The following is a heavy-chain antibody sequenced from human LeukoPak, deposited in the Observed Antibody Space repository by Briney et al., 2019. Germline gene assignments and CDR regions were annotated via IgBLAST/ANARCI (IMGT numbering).Heavy chain of an antibody. CDR1: GFTFSSYA. CDR3: ARAEMATITGFDY. J-gene: IGHJ4*02. Sequence: GGSLRLSCAASGFTFSSYAMHWVRQAPGKGLEWVAVISYDGSNKYYADSVKGRFTISRDNSKNTLYLQMNSLRAEDTAVYYCARAEMATITGFDYWGQGTLVTVSS. D-gene: IGHD5-24*01. CDR2: ISYDGSNK. V-gene: IGHV3-30*04.